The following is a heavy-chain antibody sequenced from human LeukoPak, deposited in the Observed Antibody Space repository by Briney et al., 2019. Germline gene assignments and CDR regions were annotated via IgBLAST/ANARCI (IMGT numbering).Heavy chain of an antibody. V-gene: IGHV4-39*07. CDR3: ARGDVDIVATMVGFDY. CDR2: IYYSGST. Sequence: PSETLSLTCTVSGGSISSSSYYWGWIRQPPGKGLEWIGSIYYSGSTYYNPSLKSRVTISVDTSKNQFSLKLSSVTAADTAVYYCARGDVDIVATMVGFDYWGQGTLVTVSS. D-gene: IGHD5-12*01. CDR1: GGSISSSSYY. J-gene: IGHJ4*02.